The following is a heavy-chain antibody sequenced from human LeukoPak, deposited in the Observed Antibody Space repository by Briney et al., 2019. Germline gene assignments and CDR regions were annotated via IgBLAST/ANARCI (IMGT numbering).Heavy chain of an antibody. CDR3: AKVKQQLSFDP. J-gene: IGHJ5*02. Sequence: SETLSLTCAVYGGSFSGYYWSWIRQPPGKGLEWIGEINHSGSTNYNPSLKSRVTISVDTSKNQFSLKLSSVTAADTAVYYCAKVKQQLSFDPWGQGTLVTVSS. CDR2: INHSGST. V-gene: IGHV4-34*01. CDR1: GGSFSGYY. D-gene: IGHD6-13*01.